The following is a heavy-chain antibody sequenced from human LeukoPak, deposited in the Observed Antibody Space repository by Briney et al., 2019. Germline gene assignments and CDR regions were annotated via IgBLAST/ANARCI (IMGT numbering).Heavy chain of an antibody. V-gene: IGHV1-18*01. D-gene: IGHD3-3*01. J-gene: IGHJ4*02. CDR1: GYTFTSYG. CDR2: ISAYNGNT. Sequence: ASVKVSCKASGYTFTSYGISWVRQAPGQGLEWMGWISAYNGNTNYAQKFQGRVTMTEDTSTDTAYMELSSLRSEDTAVYYCARGGRYYDFWSGYLGEPYFDYWGQGTLVTVSS. CDR3: ARGGRYYDFWSGYLGEPYFDY.